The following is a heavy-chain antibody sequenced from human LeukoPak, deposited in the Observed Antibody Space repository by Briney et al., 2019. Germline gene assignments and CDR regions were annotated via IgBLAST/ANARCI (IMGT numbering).Heavy chain of an antibody. D-gene: IGHD6-19*01. V-gene: IGHV1-69*02. CDR3: ARGAVAGLEGVDY. Sequence: ASVKVSCKVSGSSFSSYTISWVRQAPRQGLEWMGRIIPIHNMINYAQNFQDRVTITADKSTSTAYMELSSLRSEDTAIYYCARGAVAGLEGVDYCGQGTLVTVSS. J-gene: IGHJ4*02. CDR2: IIPIHNMI. CDR1: GSSFSSYT.